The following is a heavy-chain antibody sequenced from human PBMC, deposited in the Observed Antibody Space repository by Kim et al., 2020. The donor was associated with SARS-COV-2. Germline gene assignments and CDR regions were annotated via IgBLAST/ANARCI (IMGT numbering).Heavy chain of an antibody. CDR3: ARHPRRGIGSLAMAFDI. CDR1: GGSISSSSYY. D-gene: IGHD2-2*01. Sequence: SETLSLTCTVSGGSISSSSYYWGWIRQPPGKGLEWIGSIYYSGSTYYNPSLKSRVTISVDTSKNQFSLKLSSVTAADTAVYYCARHPRRGIGSLAMAFDIWGQGTMVTVSS. J-gene: IGHJ3*02. V-gene: IGHV4-39*01. CDR2: IYYSGST.